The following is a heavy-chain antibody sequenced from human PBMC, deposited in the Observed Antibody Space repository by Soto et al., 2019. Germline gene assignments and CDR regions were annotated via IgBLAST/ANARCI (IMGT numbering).Heavy chain of an antibody. Sequence: PSETLSLTCTVSGGSISSYYWSWIRQPPGKGLEWIGYIYYSGSTNYNPSLKSRVTISVDTSKNQFSLKLSSVTAADTAVYYCARDRPDYDSSGDAFDIWGQGTMVTV. J-gene: IGHJ3*02. CDR2: IYYSGST. D-gene: IGHD3-22*01. CDR3: ARDRPDYDSSGDAFDI. CDR1: GGSISSYY. V-gene: IGHV4-59*01.